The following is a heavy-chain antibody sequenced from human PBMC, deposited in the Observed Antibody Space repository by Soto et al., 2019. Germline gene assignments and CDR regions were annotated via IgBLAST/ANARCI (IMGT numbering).Heavy chain of an antibody. J-gene: IGHJ4*02. D-gene: IGHD6-6*01. Sequence: GGSLRLSCAVSRFTFSRYGMHWVRQAPGKGLDWVAVISYDGSHKYYADSVKGRFTISRDNSKNTLYLQMNSLRAEDTAVYYCAKDEETARPPYYFDYWGQGTLVTVSS. CDR1: RFTFSRYG. CDR2: ISYDGSHK. CDR3: AKDEETARPPYYFDY. V-gene: IGHV3-30*18.